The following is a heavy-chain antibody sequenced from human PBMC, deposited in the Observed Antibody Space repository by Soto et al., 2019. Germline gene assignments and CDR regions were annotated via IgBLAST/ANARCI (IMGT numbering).Heavy chain of an antibody. CDR1: GFIFKMYW. D-gene: IGHD3-10*01. Sequence: GGSLRLSCAASGFIFKMYWMHWVRQSPGKGLVWISRIYNDGTYSDYADSVRGRFTISRDNVNDTLYLQMNNLRAEDSGLYYCTRGPRPISTGTGAYCGQGTQVNVSS. V-gene: IGHV3-74*01. J-gene: IGHJ1*01. CDR2: IYNDGTYS. CDR3: TRGPRPISTGTGAY.